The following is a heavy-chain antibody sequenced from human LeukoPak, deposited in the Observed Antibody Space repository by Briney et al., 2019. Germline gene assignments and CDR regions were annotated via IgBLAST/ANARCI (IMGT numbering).Heavy chain of an antibody. Sequence: SETLSLTCTVSGGSITDNSWSWIRQPAGKGLEWIGRVYSSGRTSYHPSFRSRVTMSIDTSISHFSLKLSSVTAADTALYYCARGTQSGWFDYWGQGTLVSVSS. CDR1: GGSITDNS. J-gene: IGHJ4*02. CDR2: VYSSGRT. V-gene: IGHV4-4*07. D-gene: IGHD6-19*01. CDR3: ARGTQSGWFDY.